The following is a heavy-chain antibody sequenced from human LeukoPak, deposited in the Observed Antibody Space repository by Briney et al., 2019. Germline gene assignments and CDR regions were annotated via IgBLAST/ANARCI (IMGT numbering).Heavy chain of an antibody. CDR3: ARGYYLPKTAEVGTTALFDY. D-gene: IGHD1-1*01. J-gene: IGHJ4*02. V-gene: IGHV4-31*03. CDR2: IYYSGST. CDR1: GGSISSADYY. Sequence: SQTLSLTCTVSGGSISSADYYWSWIRQHPGKGLEWIGYIYYSGSTYYNPSLKSRVTISVDTSKNQFSLKLSSVTAADTAVYYCARGYYLPKTAEVGTTALFDYWGQGTLVTVSS.